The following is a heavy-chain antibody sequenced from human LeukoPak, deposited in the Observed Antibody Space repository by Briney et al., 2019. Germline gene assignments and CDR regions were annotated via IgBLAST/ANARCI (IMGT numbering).Heavy chain of an antibody. V-gene: IGHV3-21*01. Sequence: GGSLRLSCAASGFTFSSYSMNWVRQAPGKGLEWVSSISSSSSYIYYADSVKGRLTIPRDNAKNSLYLQMNSLRAEDTAVYYCARENDGDKGLDPWGQGTLVTVSS. D-gene: IGHD5-24*01. CDR1: GFTFSSYS. J-gene: IGHJ5*02. CDR2: ISSSSSYI. CDR3: ARENDGDKGLDP.